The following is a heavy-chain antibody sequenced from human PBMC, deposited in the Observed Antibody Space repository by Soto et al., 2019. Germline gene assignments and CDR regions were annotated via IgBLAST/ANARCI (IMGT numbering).Heavy chain of an antibody. CDR1: GFTFSSYG. Sequence: GGSLRLSCAASGFTFSSYGMHWVRQAPGKGLEWVAVISYDGSNKYYADSVKGRFTISRDNSKNTLYLQMNSLRAEDTAVHYCAKDRDSSGWLYYYYYYGMDVWGQGTTVTVSS. D-gene: IGHD6-19*01. CDR2: ISYDGSNK. CDR3: AKDRDSSGWLYYYYYYGMDV. V-gene: IGHV3-30*18. J-gene: IGHJ6*02.